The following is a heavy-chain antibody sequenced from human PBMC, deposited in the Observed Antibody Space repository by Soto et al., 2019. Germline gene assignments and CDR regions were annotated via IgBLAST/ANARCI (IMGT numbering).Heavy chain of an antibody. D-gene: IGHD1-26*01. V-gene: IGHV3-21*01. CDR2: ISSSSSYI. J-gene: IGHJ6*02. Sequence: PGGSLRLSCAASGFTFSSYSMNWVRQAPGKGLEWVSSISSSSSYIYYADSVKGRFTISRDNAKNSLYLQMNSLRAEDTAVYYCARDRIESYYYYGMDVWGQGTTVFGSS. CDR1: GFTFSSYS. CDR3: ARDRIESYYYYGMDV.